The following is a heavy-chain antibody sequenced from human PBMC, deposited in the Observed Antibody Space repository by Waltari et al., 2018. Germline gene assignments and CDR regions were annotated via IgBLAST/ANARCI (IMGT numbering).Heavy chain of an antibody. Sequence: QVQLQQWGAGLLKPSETLSLTCAVYGGSFSGYYWSWIRQPPGKGLEWIWEINHSGSTNYNPSLKSRVTISVDTSKNQFSLKLSSVTAADTAVYYCARRYCGGDCPFWYWGQGTLVTVSS. J-gene: IGHJ4*02. CDR1: GGSFSGYY. D-gene: IGHD2-21*02. V-gene: IGHV4-34*01. CDR3: ARRYCGGDCPFWY. CDR2: INHSGST.